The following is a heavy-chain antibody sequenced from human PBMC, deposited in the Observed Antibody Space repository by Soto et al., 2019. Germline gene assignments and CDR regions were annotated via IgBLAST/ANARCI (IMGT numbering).Heavy chain of an antibody. V-gene: IGHV1-3*01. CDR2: INLGNGNT. J-gene: IGHJ6*02. D-gene: IGHD3-10*01. Sequence: QVQLVQSGAEVKKPGASVKVSCKASGYTFTSYAMHWVRQAPGQRLEWMGWINLGNGNTKYSQKLQGRGTTTRDPSASTAYMELSSLRSYYRAVSYCARDWPNMVRGVMTRYYYYGMDCWGRGTTVTVSS. CDR3: ARDWPNMVRGVMTRYYYYGMDC. CDR1: GYTFTSYA.